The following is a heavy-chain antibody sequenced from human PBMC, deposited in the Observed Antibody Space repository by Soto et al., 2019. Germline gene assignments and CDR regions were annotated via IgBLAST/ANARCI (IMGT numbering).Heavy chain of an antibody. CDR2: IIPIFGTA. V-gene: IGHV1-69*13. CDR3: AGIAAAGTIGVDC. Sequence: ASVKVSCKASGGTFSSYAISWVRQAPGQGLEWMGGIIPIFGTANYAQKFQGRVTITADESTSTAYMELSSLRSEDTAVYYCAGIAAAGTIGVDCWGQGTLVTVSS. CDR1: GGTFSSYA. D-gene: IGHD6-13*01. J-gene: IGHJ4*02.